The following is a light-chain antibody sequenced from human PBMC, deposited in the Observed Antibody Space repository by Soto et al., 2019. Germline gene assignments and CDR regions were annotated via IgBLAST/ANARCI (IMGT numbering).Light chain of an antibody. V-gene: IGLV2-18*02. Sequence: QSVLTQPPSVYGSPGKSVPISCTGTSTDFVSYNRVSWYQQPPGTAPNLMICEVSKRPSGVPARFSGYKSVNTASLTISGLQAADEADYYCSSYAGSNKYGCGSETTVAVL. CDR1: STDFVSYNR. CDR3: SSYAGSNKYG. CDR2: EVS. J-gene: IGLJ1*01.